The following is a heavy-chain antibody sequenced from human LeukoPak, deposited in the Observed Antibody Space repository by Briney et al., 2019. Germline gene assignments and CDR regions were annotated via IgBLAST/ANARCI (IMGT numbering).Heavy chain of an antibody. CDR1: GGSISSYY. V-gene: IGHV4-59*01. CDR3: ARDRYYYDSSGYSNWFDP. D-gene: IGHD3-22*01. Sequence: SETLSLTCTVSGGSISSYYWSWIRQPPGKGLEWIGYIYYSGSTNYNPPLKSRVTISVDTSKNQFSLKLSSVTAADTAVYYCARDRYYYDSSGYSNWFDPWGQGTLVTVSS. CDR2: IYYSGST. J-gene: IGHJ5*02.